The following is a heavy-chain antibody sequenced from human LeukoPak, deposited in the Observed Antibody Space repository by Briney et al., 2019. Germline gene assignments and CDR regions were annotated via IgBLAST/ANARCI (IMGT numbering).Heavy chain of an antibody. V-gene: IGHV4-31*03. D-gene: IGHD3-3*01. CDR1: GGSISSGGYY. CDR3: ARGPDYDFWSGYSYGMDV. Sequence: SETLSLTCTVSGGSISSGGYYWSWIRQHPGKGLEWIGYIYYSGSTYYNPSLKSRVTISVDRSKNQFSLKLSSATAADTAVYYCARGPDYDFWSGYSYGMDVWGQGTTVTVSS. CDR2: IYYSGST. J-gene: IGHJ6*02.